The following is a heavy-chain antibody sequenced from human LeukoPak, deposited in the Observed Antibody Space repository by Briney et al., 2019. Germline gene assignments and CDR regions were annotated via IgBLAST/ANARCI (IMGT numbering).Heavy chain of an antibody. D-gene: IGHD3-22*01. V-gene: IGHV3-23*01. J-gene: IGHJ4*02. CDR3: AKRGVVIRVILVGFHKEAYYFDS. CDR1: GITLSNYG. Sequence: GGSLRLSCAVSGITLSNYGMTWVRQAPGKGLEWVAGISDSGGSTNYADSVEGRFTISRDNPKDTLYLQMNSLRAEDTAVYFCAKRGVVIRVILVGFHKEAYYFDSWGQGALVTVSS. CDR2: ISDSGGST.